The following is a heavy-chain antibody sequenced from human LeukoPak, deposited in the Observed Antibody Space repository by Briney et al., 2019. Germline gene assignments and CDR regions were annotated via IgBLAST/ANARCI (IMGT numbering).Heavy chain of an antibody. J-gene: IGHJ4*02. D-gene: IGHD6-13*01. CDR2: IDPSDSYT. V-gene: IGHV5-10-1*01. CDR1: GYSFTSYW. Sequence: GESLKISCKDSGYSFTSYWISWVRQMPGKGLEWMGRIDPSDSYTNYSPSFQGHVTISADKSISTAYLQWSSLKASDTAMYYCARRTGYSSSWYPYYFDYWGQGTLVTVSS. CDR3: ARRTGYSSSWYPYYFDY.